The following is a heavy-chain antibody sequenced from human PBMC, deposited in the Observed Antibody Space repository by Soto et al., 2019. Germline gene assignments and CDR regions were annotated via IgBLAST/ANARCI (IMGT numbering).Heavy chain of an antibody. D-gene: IGHD6-19*01. Sequence: PGESLKISCKGSGYTFTNYWIAWVRQMPGKGLEWMGIIYPGDSDTRYSPSFQGQVTISADKSISTAYLQWSGLKASDTAMYYCARQVGMTVANLDYWGQGILVTVSS. V-gene: IGHV5-51*01. CDR2: IYPGDSDT. J-gene: IGHJ4*02. CDR3: ARQVGMTVANLDY. CDR1: GYTFTNYW.